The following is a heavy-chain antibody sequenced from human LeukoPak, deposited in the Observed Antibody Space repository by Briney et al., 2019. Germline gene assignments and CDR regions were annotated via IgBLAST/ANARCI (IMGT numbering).Heavy chain of an antibody. Sequence: GGALRLSCVVSGFTVSSNYMNWVRQAPGKGLEWVSVIYSGGSTYYRDSVKGRFTISRDNSKNTLYLQMNSLRAEDTAVYYCARGSQQLVPGVDYWGQGTLVTVSS. CDR2: IYSGGST. V-gene: IGHV3-53*01. CDR1: GFTVSSNY. J-gene: IGHJ4*02. D-gene: IGHD6-13*01. CDR3: ARGSQQLVPGVDY.